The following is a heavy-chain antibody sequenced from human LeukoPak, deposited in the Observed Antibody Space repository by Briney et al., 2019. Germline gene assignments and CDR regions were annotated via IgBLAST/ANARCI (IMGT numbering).Heavy chain of an antibody. Sequence: GGSLRLSCAASGFTFSNYGMHWVRQAPGKGLEWVAVIWYDGINKYYAGSVKGRFTLSRDNSKNTMFLQMNSLRPEYTAVYFCARDLTQLALFGYWGQGTLVTVSS. J-gene: IGHJ4*02. D-gene: IGHD6-13*01. CDR2: IWYDGINK. CDR3: ARDLTQLALFGY. V-gene: IGHV3-33*01. CDR1: GFTFSNYG.